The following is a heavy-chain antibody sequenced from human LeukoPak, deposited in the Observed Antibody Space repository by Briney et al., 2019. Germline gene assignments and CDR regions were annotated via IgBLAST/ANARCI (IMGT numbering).Heavy chain of an antibody. J-gene: IGHJ3*02. CDR1: GITLSNYG. D-gene: IGHD3-22*01. Sequence: GGSLRLSCAVSGITLSNYGMSWVRQAPGKGLEWVAGISDSGGSTNYADSVKGRFTISRDNPKNTLYLQMNSLRAEDTAVYYCARDLRDSSGYEGCAFDIWGQGTMVTVSS. CDR3: ARDLRDSSGYEGCAFDI. V-gene: IGHV3-23*01. CDR2: ISDSGGST.